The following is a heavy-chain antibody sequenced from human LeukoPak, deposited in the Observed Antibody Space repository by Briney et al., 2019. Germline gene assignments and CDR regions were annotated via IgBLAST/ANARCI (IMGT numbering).Heavy chain of an antibody. CDR3: AFSFDFWSGYYFD. J-gene: IGHJ4*02. D-gene: IGHD3-3*01. CDR2: ISYSGST. CDR1: GGSFSGYY. Sequence: SETLSLTCAVYGGSFSGYYWSWIRQPPGKGLEWIGYISYSGSTNYNPSLKSRVTISVDTSKNQFSLKLSSVTAADTAVYYCAFSFDFWSGYYFDWGQGTLVTVSS. V-gene: IGHV4-59*01.